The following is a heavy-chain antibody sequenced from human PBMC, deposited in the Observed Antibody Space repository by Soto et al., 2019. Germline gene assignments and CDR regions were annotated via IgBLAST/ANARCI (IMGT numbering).Heavy chain of an antibody. D-gene: IGHD3-22*01. CDR3: ARMGTYYYDSSGYYYDY. J-gene: IGHJ4*02. V-gene: IGHV1-18*01. CDR1: GYTFTSYG. CDR2: ISAYNGNT. Sequence: GASVKVSCKASGYTFTSYGISWVRQAPGQGLEWMGWISAYNGNTNYAQKLQGRVTMTTDTSTSTAYMELRSLRSDDTAVYYCARMGTYYYDSSGYYYDYWGQGTLVTVSS.